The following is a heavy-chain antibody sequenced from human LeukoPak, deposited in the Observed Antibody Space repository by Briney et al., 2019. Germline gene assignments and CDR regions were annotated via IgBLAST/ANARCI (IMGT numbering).Heavy chain of an antibody. D-gene: IGHD5-18*01. V-gene: IGHV3-21*01. J-gene: IGHJ3*02. CDR1: GFTFSTYT. CDR3: ARDRGYSAPDGFDI. CDR2: ISSSSSYI. Sequence: GGSLRLSCAASGFTFSTYTMNWVRQAPGKGLEWVSSISSSSSYIYYADSVKGRFTIPRDNAKNSLYLQMNSLRAEDTAVYYCARDRGYSAPDGFDIWGQGTMVTVSS.